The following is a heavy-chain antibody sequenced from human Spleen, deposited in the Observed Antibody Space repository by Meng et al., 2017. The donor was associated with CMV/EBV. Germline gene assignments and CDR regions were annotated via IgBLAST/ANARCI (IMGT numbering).Heavy chain of an antibody. D-gene: IGHD1-26*01. V-gene: IGHV1-2*02. CDR3: ARGSGSYPGGRFHY. CDR2: INPNSGVT. CDR1: VYTFTGYY. J-gene: IGHJ4*02. Sequence: ASVYTFTGYYMPWVRQAPGQGLEWMGWINPNSGVTSYAQKFQGRVTMTRDTSIKTAYMELSRLRSDDTAVYYCARGSGSYPGGRFHYWGQGSLVTVSS.